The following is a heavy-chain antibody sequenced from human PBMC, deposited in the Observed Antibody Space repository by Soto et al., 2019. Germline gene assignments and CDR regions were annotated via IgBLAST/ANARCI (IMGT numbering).Heavy chain of an antibody. CDR2: IFYSGST. J-gene: IGHJ5*01. V-gene: IGHV4-59*01. CDR3: ARSGDNFSFTDS. D-gene: IGHD1-1*01. CDR1: GGSIRGYY. Sequence: NPSETLSLTCSVSGGSIRGYYWTWIRQPPGEGLEWIGYIFYSGSTNYNPSLKSRVTISVDTSKNQFSLRLASVTAADTAMYYCARSGDNFSFTDSWGQGTLVTVSS.